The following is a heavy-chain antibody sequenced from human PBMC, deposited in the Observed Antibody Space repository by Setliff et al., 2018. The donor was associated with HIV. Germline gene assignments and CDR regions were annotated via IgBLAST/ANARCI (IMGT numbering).Heavy chain of an antibody. CDR3: ARANNDYLYLDY. CDR1: NGSIGSFY. CDR2: IYFNGVT. Sequence: PSETLSLTCTVSNGSIGSFYWTWVRQPPGKELEWIGYIYFNGVTKYSPSLKSRVSMSVDTSKSQFSLKLTSVTAADTAVYYGARANNDYLYLDYWGQGALVTVSS. D-gene: IGHD3-16*01. V-gene: IGHV4-59*01. J-gene: IGHJ4*02.